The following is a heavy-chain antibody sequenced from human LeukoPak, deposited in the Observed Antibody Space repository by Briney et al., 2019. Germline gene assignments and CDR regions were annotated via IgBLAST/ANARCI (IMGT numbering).Heavy chain of an antibody. D-gene: IGHD1-26*01. Sequence: GGSLRHSRADPGFTVSSNYISWVRQAPGKGLEWVSVIYSGGGTYYADSVKGRFTMSRDKTKNSLYLQMNSLRAEDTAVYYCARDRMGIVGASAAFDIWGQGTMVTVSS. V-gene: IGHV3-53*01. CDR2: IYSGGGT. CDR1: GFTVSSNY. CDR3: ARDRMGIVGASAAFDI. J-gene: IGHJ3*02.